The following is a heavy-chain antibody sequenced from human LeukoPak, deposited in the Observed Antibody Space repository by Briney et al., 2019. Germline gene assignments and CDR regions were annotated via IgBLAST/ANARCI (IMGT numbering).Heavy chain of an antibody. J-gene: IGHJ6*04. CDR2: ISGSGGST. V-gene: IGHV3-23*01. CDR1: GFSFSNYG. D-gene: IGHD3-10*02. Sequence: GGSLRLSCAAPGFSFSNYGRSWVRQPPGKGLGWVSAISGSGGSTYYADSVKGRFTISRDNAKNSLCLQMNSLRAEDTAVYYCAELGITMIGGVWGKGTTVTISS. CDR3: AELGITMIGGV.